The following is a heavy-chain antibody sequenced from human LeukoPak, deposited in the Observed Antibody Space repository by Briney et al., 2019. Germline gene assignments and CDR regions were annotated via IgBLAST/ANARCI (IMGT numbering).Heavy chain of an antibody. CDR1: GFTFSSYS. D-gene: IGHD3-22*01. J-gene: IGHJ4*02. CDR2: ISSSSSYI. Sequence: GGSLRLSCAASGFTFSSYSMNWVRQAPGKGLEWVSSISSSSSYIYYADSVKGRFTISRDNAKNSLYLQMNSLRAEDTAVYCCARDWNYYDSSGSKRFDYWGQGTLVTVSS. V-gene: IGHV3-21*01. CDR3: ARDWNYYDSSGSKRFDY.